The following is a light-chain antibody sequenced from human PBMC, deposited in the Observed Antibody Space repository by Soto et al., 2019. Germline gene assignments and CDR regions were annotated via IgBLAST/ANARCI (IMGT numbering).Light chain of an antibody. V-gene: IGLV4-69*01. CDR2: LNSDGSH. Sequence: QSVLTQSPSASASLGASVKLTCTLSSGHSNYAIAWHQQQSEKGPRYLMKLNSDGSHSKGAWIPDRFSGSSSGAERYLTISSLLSEDEADYYCQTWGSGIVVFGGGTKLTVL. CDR3: QTWGSGIVV. CDR1: SGHSNYA. J-gene: IGLJ2*01.